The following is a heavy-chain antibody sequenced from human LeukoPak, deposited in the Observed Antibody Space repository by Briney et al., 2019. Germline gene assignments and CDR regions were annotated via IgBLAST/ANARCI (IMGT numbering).Heavy chain of an antibody. CDR1: GFTFSSYE. J-gene: IGHJ3*02. CDR3: ARENAAAKAFGI. V-gene: IGHV3-48*03. D-gene: IGHD6-13*01. Sequence: GGSLRLSCAASGFTFSSYEMNWVRQAPGKGLEWISDISSSGSTIYYADSVKGRFTISRDNAKNSLYLQMNSLRAEDTAVYYCARENAAAKAFGIWGQGTMVTVSS. CDR2: ISSSGSTI.